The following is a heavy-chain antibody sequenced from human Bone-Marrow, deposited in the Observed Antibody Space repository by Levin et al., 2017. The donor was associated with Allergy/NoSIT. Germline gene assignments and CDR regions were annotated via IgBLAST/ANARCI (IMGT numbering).Heavy chain of an antibody. J-gene: IGHJ4*02. V-gene: IGHV3-33*01. CDR3: ARGRDMASRRDNLDH. Sequence: GGSLRLSCAASGFTFSSFAMHWVRQAPGKGLEWVAIIWFDGSIEYYLDSVKGRFTISRDNSKKTLYLQMNSLRAEDTARYSCARGRDMASRRDNLDHWGQGTLVTVSS. CDR1: GFTFSSFA. D-gene: IGHD6-6*01. CDR2: IWFDGSIE.